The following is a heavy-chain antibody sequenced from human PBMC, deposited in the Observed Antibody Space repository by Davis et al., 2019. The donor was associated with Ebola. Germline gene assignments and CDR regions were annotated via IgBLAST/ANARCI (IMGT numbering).Heavy chain of an antibody. Sequence: PGGSLRLSCAASGFTFSSYGMHWVRQAPGKGLEWVAVIWYDGSNKYYADSVKGRFTISRDNSKNTLYLQMNSLRAEDTAVYYCARGNIAVAGTLYYGMDVWGQGTTVTVSS. D-gene: IGHD6-19*01. CDR2: IWYDGSNK. V-gene: IGHV3-33*01. CDR3: ARGNIAVAGTLYYGMDV. J-gene: IGHJ6*02. CDR1: GFTFSSYG.